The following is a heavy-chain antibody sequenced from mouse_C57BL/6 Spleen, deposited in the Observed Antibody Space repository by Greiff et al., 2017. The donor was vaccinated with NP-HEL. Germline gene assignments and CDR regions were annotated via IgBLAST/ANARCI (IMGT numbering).Heavy chain of an antibody. D-gene: IGHD2-1*01. CDR1: GFTFSDYG. Sequence: EVQGVESGGGLVKPGGSLKLSCAASGFTFSDYGMHWVRQAPEKGLEWVAYISSGSRTIYYADTVKGRFTISRDNAKNTLFLQITSLRSEDTAVYYCARRIGNYYYFDYWGQCTTLTVSS. CDR2: ISSGSRTI. J-gene: IGHJ2*01. V-gene: IGHV5-17*01. CDR3: ARRIGNYYYFDY.